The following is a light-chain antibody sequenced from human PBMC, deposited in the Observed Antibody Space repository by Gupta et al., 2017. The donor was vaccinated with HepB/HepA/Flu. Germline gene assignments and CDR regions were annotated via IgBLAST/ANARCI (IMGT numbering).Light chain of an antibody. CDR2: QDS. V-gene: IGLV3-1*01. CDR1: KLGDKY. Sequence: YELTQPPSVSVYPGQTGSITCSGDKLGDKYACWYQQKPCQSPVLVIYQDSKRPSGIPERFSGSNSGNTATLTISGTQAMDEADYYCQAWDSNMRVFGTGTKVTVL. J-gene: IGLJ1*01. CDR3: QAWDSNMRV.